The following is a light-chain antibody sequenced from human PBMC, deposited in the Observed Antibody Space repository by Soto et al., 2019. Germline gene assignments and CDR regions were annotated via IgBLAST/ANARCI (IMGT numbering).Light chain of an antibody. CDR1: QGISNW. CDR3: QQANSFPPT. CDR2: AAS. Sequence: DIQMTQSPSSVSASVGDRVTITCRASQGISNWLAWYQQKPGKAPNLLIFAASSLQSGVPSRFSGSGSGSDFTPTISDLQPEDFSTYYCQQANSFPPTSGHGTKLEIK. J-gene: IGKJ2*01. V-gene: IGKV1-12*01.